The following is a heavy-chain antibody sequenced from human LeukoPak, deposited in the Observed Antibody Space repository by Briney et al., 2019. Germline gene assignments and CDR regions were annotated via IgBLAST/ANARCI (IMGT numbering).Heavy chain of an antibody. D-gene: IGHD6-19*01. V-gene: IGHV3-74*01. J-gene: IGHJ4*02. CDR2: VNTDGRST. CDR1: GFTFNSYW. Sequence: GGSLRLSCAASGFTFNSYWMHWVRQAPGKGLVWVSRVNTDGRSTSYADSVKGRFTISRDNAKNTLYLQMNSLRAEDTAVYYCAKPYGSGYSYFDSWGQGALVTVSS. CDR3: AKPYGSGYSYFDS.